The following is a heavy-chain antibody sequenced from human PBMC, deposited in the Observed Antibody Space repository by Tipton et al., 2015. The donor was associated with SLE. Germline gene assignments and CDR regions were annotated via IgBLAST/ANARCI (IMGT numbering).Heavy chain of an antibody. CDR1: GFTFSNYW. V-gene: IGHV3-74*01. CDR2: SNSDGSDT. J-gene: IGHJ4*02. Sequence: LSLTCAASGFTFSNYWMHWVRQAPGKGLVWVSRSNSDGSDTSYADSVKGRFTISRDNAKNTLYLQMNSLRAEDTAVYYCARSEMATITYWGQGTLVTVSS. CDR3: ARSEMATITY. D-gene: IGHD5-24*01.